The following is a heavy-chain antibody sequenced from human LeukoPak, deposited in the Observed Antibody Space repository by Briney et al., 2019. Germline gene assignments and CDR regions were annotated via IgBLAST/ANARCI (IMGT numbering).Heavy chain of an antibody. V-gene: IGHV1-2*02. CDR3: ARVQYSGSAALDY. CDR2: INPNSGAT. J-gene: IGHJ4*02. CDR1: GYTFTVYY. Sequence: ASVKVSCKASGYTFTVYYMHWVQQAPGQGLEWMGGINPNSGATNYAQKFQGRVTMTSDTSISTAYMELSRLRSDDTAVYYCARVQYSGSAALDYWGQGTLVTVSS. D-gene: IGHD6-6*01.